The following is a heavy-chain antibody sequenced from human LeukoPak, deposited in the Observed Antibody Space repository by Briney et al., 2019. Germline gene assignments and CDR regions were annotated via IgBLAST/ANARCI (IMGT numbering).Heavy chain of an antibody. Sequence: PGGSLRLSCAASGFTFSSYGMRWVRQAPGKGLEWVAVIWYDGSNKYYADSVKGRFTISRDNSKNTLYLQMNSLRAEDTAVYYCARDPSGSYYGYFDYWGQGTLVTVSS. CDR1: GFTFSSYG. J-gene: IGHJ4*02. D-gene: IGHD1-26*01. CDR2: IWYDGSNK. V-gene: IGHV3-33*01. CDR3: ARDPSGSYYGYFDY.